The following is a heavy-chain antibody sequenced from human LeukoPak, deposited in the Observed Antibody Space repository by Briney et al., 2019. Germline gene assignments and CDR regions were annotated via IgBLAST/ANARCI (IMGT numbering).Heavy chain of an antibody. D-gene: IGHD3-9*01. CDR2: INPNSGGT. CDR1: GYTFTGYY. CDR3: ARDRYYDILTGYYSL. J-gene: IGHJ4*02. V-gene: IGHV1-2*06. Sequence: GASVKVSCKASGYTFTGYYMHWVRQAPGQGLEWMGRINPNSGGTNYAQKFQGRVTMTRDTSISTAYMELSRLRSDVTAVYYCARDRYYDILTGYYSLWGQGTLVTVSS.